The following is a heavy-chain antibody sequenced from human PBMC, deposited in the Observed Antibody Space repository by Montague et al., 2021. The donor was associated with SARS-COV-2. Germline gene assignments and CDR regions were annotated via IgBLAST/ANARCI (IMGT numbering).Heavy chain of an antibody. D-gene: IGHD1-26*01. CDR1: GFAFSDFA. CDR2: IFASGHNT. V-gene: IGHV3-23*05. Sequence: SLRLSCSASGFAFSDFAMTWVRQAPGKGLEWVSTIFASGHNTYYXDSVKGRFIVSRDNSKSTLFLHMNSLGAEDTAVYYCAKNPTVSGMPATIAWYFDLWGRGALVTVSS. CDR3: AKNPTVSGMPATIAWYFDL. J-gene: IGHJ2*01.